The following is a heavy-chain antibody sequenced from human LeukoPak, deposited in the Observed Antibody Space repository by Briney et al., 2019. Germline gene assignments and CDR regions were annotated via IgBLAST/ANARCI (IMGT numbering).Heavy chain of an antibody. V-gene: IGHV3-33*08. CDR1: GFTFSSSG. CDR2: IWYDGINE. CDR3: VRDKGSSWGEKYYFDY. D-gene: IGHD6-13*01. J-gene: IGHJ4*02. Sequence: GSLRLSCAASGFTFSSSGMHWVRQAPGKGLEWVALIWYDGINEYYADSVKGRFSISRDDSKNTLYLQMNSLRAEDTAVYYCVRDKGSSWGEKYYFDYWGQGTLVTVSS.